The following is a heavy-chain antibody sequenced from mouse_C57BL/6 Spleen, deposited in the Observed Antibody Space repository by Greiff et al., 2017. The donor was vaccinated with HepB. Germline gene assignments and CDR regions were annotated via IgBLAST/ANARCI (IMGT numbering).Heavy chain of an antibody. CDR3: ASRAPYYYGSSHWYFDV. CDR1: GYAFTNYL. J-gene: IGHJ1*03. Sequence: VQLVESGAELVRPGTSVKVSCKASGYAFTNYLIEWVKQRPGQGLEWIGVINPGSGGTNYNEKFKGKATLTADKSSSTAYMQLSSLTSEDSAVYFCASRAPYYYGSSHWYFDVWGTGTTVTVSS. V-gene: IGHV1-54*01. D-gene: IGHD1-1*01. CDR2: INPGSGGT.